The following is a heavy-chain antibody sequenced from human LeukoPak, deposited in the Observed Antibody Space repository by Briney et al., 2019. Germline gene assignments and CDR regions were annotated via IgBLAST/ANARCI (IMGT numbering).Heavy chain of an antibody. V-gene: IGHV1-69*02. J-gene: IGHJ6*02. CDR1: GGTFSSYT. CDR3: ARGGSVTTVTTRHYYYYGMDV. Sequence: SVKVSCKASGGTFSSYTISWVRQAPGQGLEWMGRIIPILGIANYAQKFQGRVTITADKSTSTAYMELSSLRSGDTAVYYCARGGSVTTVTTRHYYYYGMDVWGQGTTVTVSS. CDR2: IIPILGIA. D-gene: IGHD4-17*01.